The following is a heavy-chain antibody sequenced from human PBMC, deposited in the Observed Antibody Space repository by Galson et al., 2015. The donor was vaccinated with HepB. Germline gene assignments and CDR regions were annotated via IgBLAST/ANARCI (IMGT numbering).Heavy chain of an antibody. D-gene: IGHD6-6*01. CDR2: IIPSFSTA. V-gene: IGHV1-69*13. Sequence: SVKVSCKASGVTFSSYAISWMRQAPGQGLEWIGGIIPSFSTANYAQKFQGRVTITADESTSTAYMEMNSLISEDTAVYYCARSAVRRSSSLYYFDFWGQGTLVTVSS. CDR1: GVTFSSYA. CDR3: ARSAVRRSSSLYYFDF. J-gene: IGHJ4*02.